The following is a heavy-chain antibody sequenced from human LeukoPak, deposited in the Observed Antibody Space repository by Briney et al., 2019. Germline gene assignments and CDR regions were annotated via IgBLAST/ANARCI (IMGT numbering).Heavy chain of an antibody. CDR1: GITFSIYS. D-gene: IGHD6-25*01. CDR2: ISGFSGTI. CDR3: TTVKIDAAGRAFDI. V-gene: IGHV3-48*01. J-gene: IGHJ3*02. Sequence: PGGSLRLSCVASGITFSIYSMNWVRQAPGKGLEWVSYISGFSGTINYADSVKGRFTISRDNAKNSLYLQMNSLRAEDTAVYYCTTVKIDAAGRAFDIWGQGTMVTVSS.